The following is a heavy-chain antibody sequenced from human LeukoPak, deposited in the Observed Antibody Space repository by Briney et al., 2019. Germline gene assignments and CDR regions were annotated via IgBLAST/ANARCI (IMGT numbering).Heavy chain of an antibody. D-gene: IGHD2-15*01. CDR2: ISGSGGST. CDR1: GSTFISDA. Sequence: PGGSLTLSCAASGSTFISDATSWVPQAPGEGLEWVSAISGSGGSTYSADSVKGRFTISRDNSKNTLYLQMNSLRAEDTAVYYCAKSRMVAALLFDYWGQGTLVTVSS. CDR3: AKSRMVAALLFDY. V-gene: IGHV3-23*01. J-gene: IGHJ4*02.